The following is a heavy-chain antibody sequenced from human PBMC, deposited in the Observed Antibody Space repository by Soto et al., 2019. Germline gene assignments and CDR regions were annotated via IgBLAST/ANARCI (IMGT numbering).Heavy chain of an antibody. J-gene: IGHJ4*02. CDR1: GFTFSDCY. D-gene: IGHD1-1*01. CDR3: ATFGSKLEPGDY. V-gene: IGHV3-11*01. Sequence: GGSLRLSCAASGFTFSDCYMSWIRQAPGKGLEWVSYISSSGSTIYYADYVKGRFTISRDNAKNSLYLQMNSLRAEDTAVYYCATFGSKLEPGDYWGQGTLVTVSS. CDR2: ISSSGSTI.